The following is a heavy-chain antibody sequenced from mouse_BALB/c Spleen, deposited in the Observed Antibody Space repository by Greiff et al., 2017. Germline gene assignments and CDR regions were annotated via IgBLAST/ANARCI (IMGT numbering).Heavy chain of an antibody. CDR2: IDPENGNT. CDR1: GFNIKDYY. Sequence: EVQVVESGAELVRPGALVKLSCKASGFNIKDYYMHWVKQRPEQGLEWIGWIDPENGNTIYDPKFQGKASITADTSSNTAYLQLSSLPSEDTAVYYCASRRAYYDDGFAYWGQGTLVTVSA. V-gene: IGHV14-1*02. J-gene: IGHJ3*01. D-gene: IGHD2-4*01. CDR3: ASRRAYYDDGFAY.